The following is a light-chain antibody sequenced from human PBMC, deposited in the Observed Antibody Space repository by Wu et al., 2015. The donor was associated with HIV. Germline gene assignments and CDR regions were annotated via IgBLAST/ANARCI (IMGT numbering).Light chain of an antibody. CDR1: QSVRSN. V-gene: IGKV3-15*01. J-gene: IGKJ1*01. Sequence: EIVMTQSPATLSVSPGERVTLSCRASQSVRSNLAWYQQKSGQPPRLLIYGASTRATGIPARFSGSGSGTEFTLTISSMQSEDFAVYYCQQYNNGPRTFGQGTKVEVK. CDR3: QQYNNGPRT. CDR2: GAS.